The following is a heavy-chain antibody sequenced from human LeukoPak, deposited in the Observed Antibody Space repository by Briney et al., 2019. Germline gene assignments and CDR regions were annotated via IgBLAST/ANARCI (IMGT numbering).Heavy chain of an antibody. Sequence: GASLKISCKGSGSSFALYWIGWVRQLPGKGLEWMGIIYPGDSDTRYSPSFQGQVTISADKSISTAYLQWSSLKASDTAIYYCARLFGVDPHYFDYWGQGTLVTVSS. J-gene: IGHJ4*02. CDR1: GSSFALYW. V-gene: IGHV5-51*01. D-gene: IGHD3-3*01. CDR2: IYPGDSDT. CDR3: ARLFGVDPHYFDY.